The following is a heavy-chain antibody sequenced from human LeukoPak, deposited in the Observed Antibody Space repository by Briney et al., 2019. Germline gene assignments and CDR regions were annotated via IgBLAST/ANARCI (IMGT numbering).Heavy chain of an antibody. Sequence: ASVKVSCKASGYTFTGYYMHWVRQAPGQGLEWMGWISAYNSLANYAQKLQGRVTMTTDTSTSTAYMELRSLTSDDTAVYFCARTMYSSSWYEDFWGQGTLVTVSS. D-gene: IGHD6-13*01. CDR2: ISAYNSLA. CDR1: GYTFTGYY. CDR3: ARTMYSSSWYEDF. V-gene: IGHV1-18*04. J-gene: IGHJ4*02.